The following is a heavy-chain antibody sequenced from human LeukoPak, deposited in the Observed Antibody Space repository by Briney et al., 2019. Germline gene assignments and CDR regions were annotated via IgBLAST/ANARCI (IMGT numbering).Heavy chain of an antibody. CDR2: ISSSSSTI. J-gene: IGHJ4*02. CDR1: GFTFSSYS. D-gene: IGHD2-2*01. Sequence: GGSLRLSCAASGFTFSSYSMNWVRQAPGKGLEWVSYISSSSSTIYYADSVKGRFTISRDNAKNSLYLQMNSLRAEDTAVYYCAREIVPAAISPFGYWGQGTLVTVSS. CDR3: AREIVPAAISPFGY. V-gene: IGHV3-48*04.